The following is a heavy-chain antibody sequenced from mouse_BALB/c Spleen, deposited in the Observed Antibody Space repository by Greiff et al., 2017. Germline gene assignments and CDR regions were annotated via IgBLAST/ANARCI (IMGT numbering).Heavy chain of an antibody. V-gene: IGHV1S22*01. J-gene: IGHJ4*01. CDR2: IYPGSGST. Sequence: LQQPGSELVRPGASVKLSCKASGYTFTSYWMHWVKQRHGQGLEWIGNIYPGSGSTNYDEKFKSKGTLTVDTSSSTAYMHLSSLTSEDSAVYYCTRGRYGAMDYWGQGTSVTVSS. D-gene: IGHD2-14*01. CDR3: TRGRYGAMDY. CDR1: GYTFTSYW.